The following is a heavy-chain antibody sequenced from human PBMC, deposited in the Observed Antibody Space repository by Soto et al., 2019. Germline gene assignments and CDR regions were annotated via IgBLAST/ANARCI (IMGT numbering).Heavy chain of an antibody. CDR1: GFTFTHYR. Sequence: PGGSLRLSCAASGFTFTHYRIHWVRQPPGKGLEWVGRINSDGARIEYGDSVKGRFTISRDNAHNMVFLQMNSLTDEDSGVYFCARAGDWNYVQEFWDQGTLLTISS. J-gene: IGHJ4*01. V-gene: IGHV3-74*03. CDR2: INSDGARI. D-gene: IGHD1-1*01. CDR3: ARAGDWNYVQEF.